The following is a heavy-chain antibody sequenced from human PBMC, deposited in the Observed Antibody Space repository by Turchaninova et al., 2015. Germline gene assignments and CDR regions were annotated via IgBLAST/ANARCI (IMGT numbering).Heavy chain of an antibody. V-gene: IGHV4-38-2*01. D-gene: IGHD6-6*01. Sequence: QVQLQESGPGLVKPSEPLSLTCAVPGYSISSGYYWGWIRQPPGKGLECIGSIYHSWSTYYNPSLKSRVTISVDTSKNQFSLKLSSVTAADTAVYYCARAIAARGAYNWFDPWGQGTLVTVSS. CDR3: ARAIAARGAYNWFDP. CDR2: IYHSWST. J-gene: IGHJ5*02. CDR1: GYSISSGYY.